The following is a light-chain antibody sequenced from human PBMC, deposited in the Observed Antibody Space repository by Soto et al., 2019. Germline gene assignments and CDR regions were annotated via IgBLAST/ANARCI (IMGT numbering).Light chain of an antibody. V-gene: IGKV1-33*01. CDR1: QDISDY. Sequence: DSQRGESGSSVAVARGGIVSRXXQASQDISDYVKWYQQKPGKPPKLXIYDASNVEAGVPSRFSGSGSGTDFTFTINSMQPEDIATYYCQQYDKPPLTFGGGTKVDIK. CDR2: DAS. J-gene: IGKJ4*01. CDR3: QQYDKPPLT.